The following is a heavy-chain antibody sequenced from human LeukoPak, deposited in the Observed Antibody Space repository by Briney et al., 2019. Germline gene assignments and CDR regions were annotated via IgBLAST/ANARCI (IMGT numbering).Heavy chain of an antibody. CDR2: INPNSGGT. D-gene: IGHD6-13*01. J-gene: IGHJ5*02. CDR1: GYTFTGYY. V-gene: IGHV1-2*02. Sequence: ASVKVSCKASGYTFTGYYMHWVRQAPGQGLEWMGWINPNSGGTNYAQKFHGRVTMTRDTSISTAYMELSRLRSGDTAVYYCERGPSGIAAAKCWFDPWGQGTLVTVSS. CDR3: ERGPSGIAAAKCWFDP.